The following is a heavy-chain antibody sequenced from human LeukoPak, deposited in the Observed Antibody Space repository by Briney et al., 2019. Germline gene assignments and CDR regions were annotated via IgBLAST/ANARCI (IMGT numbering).Heavy chain of an antibody. V-gene: IGHV3-66*01. D-gene: IGHD6-19*01. CDR1: GFTISGYS. CDR2: IYSGGST. CDR3: ARDGGELTRPSGWYRGSYYFDY. Sequence: GGSLRLSCAASGFTISGYSMNWVRQAPGKGLEWVSVIYSGGSTYYADSVKGRFTISRDNSKNTLYLQMNSLRAEDTAVYYCARDGGELTRPSGWYRGSYYFDYWGQGTLVTVSS. J-gene: IGHJ4*02.